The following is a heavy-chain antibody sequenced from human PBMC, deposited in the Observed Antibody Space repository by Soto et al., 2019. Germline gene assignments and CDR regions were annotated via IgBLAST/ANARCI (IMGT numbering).Heavy chain of an antibody. CDR2: ISGSGGST. Sequence: GSLRLSCSASGFTFSSYAMHWVRQAPGKGLEYVSAISGSGGSTYYADSVKGRFTISRDNSKNTLYLQMNSLRAEDTAVYYCAKDRSPRYYDSSGSDPGYFDYWGQGTLVTVSS. D-gene: IGHD3-22*01. V-gene: IGHV3-64*04. CDR3: AKDRSPRYYDSSGSDPGYFDY. CDR1: GFTFSSYA. J-gene: IGHJ4*02.